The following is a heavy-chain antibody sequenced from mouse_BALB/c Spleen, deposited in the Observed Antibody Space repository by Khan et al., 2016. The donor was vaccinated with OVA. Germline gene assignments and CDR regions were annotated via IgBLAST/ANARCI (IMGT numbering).Heavy chain of an antibody. Sequence: VQLQQPGPGLVKPFQSLSLTCTVTGYSITSNYAWNWIRQFPGNKLEWGGYISYSGSTSYNPSLKSRIPITRDTSKNQLFLQLNSVTTEDTATYYCARGNYYGYAMDYWGQGTSVTVSS. V-gene: IGHV3-2*02. D-gene: IGHD1-1*01. J-gene: IGHJ4*01. CDR3: ARGNYYGYAMDY. CDR1: GYSITSNYA. CDR2: ISYSGST.